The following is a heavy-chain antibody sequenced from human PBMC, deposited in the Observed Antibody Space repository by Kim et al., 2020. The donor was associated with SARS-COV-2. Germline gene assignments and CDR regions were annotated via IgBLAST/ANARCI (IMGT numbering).Heavy chain of an antibody. J-gene: IGHJ5*02. D-gene: IGHD6-19*01. Sequence: ASVKVSCKASGYTFTGYDLNWVRQATGQGLEWLGWMNPNSGNTGYADKFRDRISMTREISTSTAYMELSSLTSEDTAVYYCTRHRSGHNDNWFDPWGQGTLVTVYS. CDR3: TRHRSGHNDNWFDP. CDR1: GYTFTGYD. CDR2: MNPNSGNT. V-gene: IGHV1-8*01.